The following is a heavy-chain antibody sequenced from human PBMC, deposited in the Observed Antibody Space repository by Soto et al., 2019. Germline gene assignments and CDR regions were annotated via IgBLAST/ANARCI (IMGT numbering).Heavy chain of an antibody. CDR2: IYYSGST. V-gene: IGHV4-59*01. CDR3: ARVERRNWNFDY. D-gene: IGHD1-1*01. Sequence: SETLSLTCTVSGGSISSYYWSWIRQPPGKGLEWIGYIYYSGSTNYNPSLKSRVTISVDTSKNQFSLKLSSVTAADTAVYYCARVERRNWNFDYWGQGTLVTVSS. J-gene: IGHJ4*02. CDR1: GGSISSYY.